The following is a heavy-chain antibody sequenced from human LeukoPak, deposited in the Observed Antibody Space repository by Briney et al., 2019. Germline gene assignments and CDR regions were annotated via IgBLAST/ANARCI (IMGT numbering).Heavy chain of an antibody. J-gene: IGHJ4*02. CDR1: GFTFSDYY. CDR3: ARANTIFGVEPDYYFDY. Sequence: PGGSLRLSCAASGFTFSDYYMNWIRQAPGKGLEWVSYISNSGSTIYYGDSVKGRFTISRDNAKNSLYLQMNSLRAEDTAVYYCARANTIFGVEPDYYFDYWGQGTLVSVSS. CDR2: ISNSGSTI. D-gene: IGHD3-3*01. V-gene: IGHV3-11*04.